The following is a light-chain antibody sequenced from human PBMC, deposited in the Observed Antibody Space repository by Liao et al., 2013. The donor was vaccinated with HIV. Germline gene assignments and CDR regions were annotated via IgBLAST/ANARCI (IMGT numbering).Light chain of an antibody. V-gene: IGLV3-21*01. CDR3: QAWDRSTDVV. J-gene: IGLJ2*01. CDR1: NTGSKS. CDR2: YDS. Sequence: SYVLTQPPSVSVAPGKTARITCGGNNTGSKSVHWYQQKPGQAPVVVIYYDSDRPSGIPERFSGSNSGNTATLTISGTQAMDEADYYCQAWDRSTDVVFGGGTKLTVL.